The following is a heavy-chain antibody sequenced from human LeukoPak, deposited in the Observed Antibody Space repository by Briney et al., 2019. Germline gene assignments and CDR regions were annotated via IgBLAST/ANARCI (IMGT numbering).Heavy chain of an antibody. CDR2: LYSGSDT. V-gene: IGHV3-53*01. J-gene: IGHJ2*01. Sequence: TGGSLTLSCAASGVTVSLNYMNWVRQAPGKGLEWVSILYSGSDTYYADSVKGRFTISRDSSKNMLFLHMNSLRAEDTAVYYCARVGDHFHWYLDLWGRGTLVTVSS. CDR3: ARVGDHFHWYLDL. D-gene: IGHD3-3*02. CDR1: GVTVSLNY.